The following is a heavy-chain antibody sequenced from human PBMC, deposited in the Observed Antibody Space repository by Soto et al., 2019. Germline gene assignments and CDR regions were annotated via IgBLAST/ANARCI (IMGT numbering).Heavy chain of an antibody. Sequence: GGSLRLSCAASGLTFSSYGMHWVRQAPGKGLEWVAVISYDGSNKYYADSVKGRFTISRDNSKNTLYLQMNSLRAEDTAVYYCATGSGYIYYFDYWGQGTLVTVSS. J-gene: IGHJ4*02. CDR2: ISYDGSNK. D-gene: IGHD3-22*01. CDR3: ATGSGYIYYFDY. CDR1: GLTFSSYG. V-gene: IGHV3-30*03.